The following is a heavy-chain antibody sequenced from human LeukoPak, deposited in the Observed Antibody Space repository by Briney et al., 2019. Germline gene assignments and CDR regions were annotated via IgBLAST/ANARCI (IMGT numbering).Heavy chain of an antibody. D-gene: IGHD3-22*01. Sequence: PSETLSLTCAVYGGSFSGYYWSWIRQPPGKGLEWIGEINHRGSTNYNPSLKSRVTISVDTSKNQFSLKLSSVTAADTAVYYCARGQMREYYYDSSGYYVDYWGQGTLVTVSS. V-gene: IGHV4-34*01. CDR3: ARGQMREYYYDSSGYYVDY. CDR1: GGSFSGYY. CDR2: INHRGST. J-gene: IGHJ4*02.